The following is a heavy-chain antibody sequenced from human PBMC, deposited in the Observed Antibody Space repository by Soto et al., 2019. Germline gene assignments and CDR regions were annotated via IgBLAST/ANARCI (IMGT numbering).Heavy chain of an antibody. J-gene: IGHJ5*02. CDR2: ISYDGSNK. CDR1: GFTFSSYG. D-gene: IGHD2-2*01. CDR3: AKDLGCSSTSCYADPDFNWFDP. V-gene: IGHV3-30*18. Sequence: PGGSLRLSCAASGFTFSSYGMHWVRQAPGKGLEWVAVISYDGSNKYYADSVKGRFTISRDNSKNTLYLQMNSLRAEDTAVYYCAKDLGCSSTSCYADPDFNWFDPWGQGTLVTVSS.